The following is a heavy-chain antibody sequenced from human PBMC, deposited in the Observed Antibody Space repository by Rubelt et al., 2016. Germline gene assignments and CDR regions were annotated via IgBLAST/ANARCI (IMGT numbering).Heavy chain of an antibody. CDR2: IDYGGIT. Sequence: QVQLQESGPGLVKPSETLSLTCTVSGGSISGSYWNWIRQPPGKGLEWIGYIDYGGITNYNPSLKSRVTISVDTSKNQFSLKLSSVTAADTAVYYCARNTNYYYMDVWGKGTTVTVSS. J-gene: IGHJ6*03. CDR3: ARNTNYYYMDV. CDR1: GGSISGSY. V-gene: IGHV4-59*01.